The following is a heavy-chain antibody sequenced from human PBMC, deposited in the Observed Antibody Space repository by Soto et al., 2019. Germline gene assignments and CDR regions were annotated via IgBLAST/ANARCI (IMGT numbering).Heavy chain of an antibody. J-gene: IGHJ3*02. V-gene: IGHV3-30*18. D-gene: IGHD1-26*01. CDR2: ISYDGSNK. CDR3: ANFLARTGPHDAFDI. Sequence: PGGSLRLSCAASGFTFSSYGMHWVRQAPGKGLEWVAVISYDGSNKYYADSVKGRFTISRDNSKNTLYLQMNSLRAEDTAVYYCANFLARTGPHDAFDIWGQGTMVTVSS. CDR1: GFTFSSYG.